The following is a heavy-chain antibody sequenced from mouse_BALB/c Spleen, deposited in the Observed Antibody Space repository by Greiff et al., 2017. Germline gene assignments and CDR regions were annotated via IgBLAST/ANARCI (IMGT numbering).Heavy chain of an antibody. J-gene: IGHJ2*01. CDR3: ARDYYYGSFDY. Sequence: DVQLVESGGGLVQPGGSLRLSCATSGFTFTDDYMSWVRQPPGKALEWLGFISNKANGYTTEYSSSMKGRFTISRDNSQIILYLQMNTLRAEDSATYYCARDYYYGSFDYWGQGTTLTVSS. CDR2: ISNKANGYTT. CDR1: GFTFTDDY. V-gene: IGHV7-3*02. D-gene: IGHD1-1*01.